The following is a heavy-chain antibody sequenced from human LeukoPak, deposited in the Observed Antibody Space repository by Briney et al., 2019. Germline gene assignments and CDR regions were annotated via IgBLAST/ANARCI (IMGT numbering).Heavy chain of an antibody. CDR1: GGSFSGYY. D-gene: IGHD3-22*01. Sequence: PSETLSLTCAVYGGSFSGYYWSWIRQPPGKGLEWIGEINHSGSTNYNPSLKSRVTISVDTSKNQFSPKLSSVTAADTAVYYCARASYYYDSSGYYIWGQGTLVTVSS. CDR3: ARASYYYDSSGYYI. CDR2: INHSGST. J-gene: IGHJ4*02. V-gene: IGHV4-34*01.